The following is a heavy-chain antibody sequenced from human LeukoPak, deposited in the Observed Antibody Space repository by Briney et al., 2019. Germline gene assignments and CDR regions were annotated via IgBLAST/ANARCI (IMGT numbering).Heavy chain of an antibody. J-gene: IGHJ4*02. CDR2: INHSGST. CDR1: GGSFSGYY. D-gene: IGHD2-15*01. CDR3: AREKRDIVVVVAGYYFDY. V-gene: IGHV4-34*01. Sequence: SETLSLTCAVYGGSFSGYYWSWIRQPPGKGLEWIGEINHSGSTNYNPSLKSRVTISVDTSKNQFSLKLSSVTAADTAVYYCAREKRDIVVVVAGYYFDYWGQGTLVTVSS.